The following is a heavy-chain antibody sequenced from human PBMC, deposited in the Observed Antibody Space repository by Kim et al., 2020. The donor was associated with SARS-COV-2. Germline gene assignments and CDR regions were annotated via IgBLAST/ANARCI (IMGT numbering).Heavy chain of an antibody. V-gene: IGHV3-33*06. CDR3: ANGIVGHCTYYMDV. Sequence: ASVKGPFTISRDHSTSTLYLQMNSLRAEDTAVYYCANGIVGHCTYYMDVWGQGTTVTVSS. D-gene: IGHD2-8*01. J-gene: IGHJ6*03.